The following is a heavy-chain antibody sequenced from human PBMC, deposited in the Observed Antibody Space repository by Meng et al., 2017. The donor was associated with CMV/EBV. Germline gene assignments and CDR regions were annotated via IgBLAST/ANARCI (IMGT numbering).Heavy chain of an antibody. CDR2: IYYSGST. J-gene: IGHJ4*02. CDR1: GASISSGDYY. Sequence: SENLSLTCTVSGASISSGDYYWSWIRQPPGKGLEYLGYIYYSGSTYYNPSLKSRVTISVDTSKNQFSLKLSSVTAADTAVYYCAREAHYYDNSGYYSDYFDYWGQGTLVTVSS. CDR3: AREAHYYDNSGYYSDYFDY. V-gene: IGHV4-30-4*08. D-gene: IGHD3-22*01.